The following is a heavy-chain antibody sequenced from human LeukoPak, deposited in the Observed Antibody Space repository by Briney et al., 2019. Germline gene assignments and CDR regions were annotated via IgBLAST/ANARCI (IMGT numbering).Heavy chain of an antibody. V-gene: IGHV1-46*01. CDR2: INPSGGST. Sequence: ASVKVSCKASGYTFTSYYMHWVRQAPGQGLEWMGIINPSGGSTSYAQKFQGRVTMTRDTSTSTVYMELSSLGSEDTAVYYCARVGEMEYYFDYWGQGTLVTVSS. CDR1: GYTFTSYY. CDR3: ARVGEMEYYFDY. D-gene: IGHD3-3*01. J-gene: IGHJ4*02.